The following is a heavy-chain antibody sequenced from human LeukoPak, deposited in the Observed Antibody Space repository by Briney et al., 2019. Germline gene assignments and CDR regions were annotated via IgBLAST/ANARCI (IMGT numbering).Heavy chain of an antibody. J-gene: IGHJ4*02. D-gene: IGHD2-15*01. CDR1: GFSVSTSGVG. CDR2: IFWDDDK. Sequence: ESGPTLVKPTQTLTLTCTSSGFSVSTSGVGVGWIRQPPGKALEWLALIFWDDDKRCSPSLKNRLTITKDTSRNQVVLTMTNMDPVDTATYYCVHSTRAPGCSGGNCYGFDYWGQGTLVTVSS. V-gene: IGHV2-5*02. CDR3: VHSTRAPGCSGGNCYGFDY.